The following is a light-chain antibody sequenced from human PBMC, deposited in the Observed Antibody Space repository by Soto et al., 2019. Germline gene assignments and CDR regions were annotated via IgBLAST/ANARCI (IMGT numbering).Light chain of an antibody. CDR1: SSNIGAGYD. CDR2: GNS. V-gene: IGLV1-40*01. J-gene: IGLJ7*01. Sequence: QLVLTQPPSVSGAPGQRVTTSCTGTSSNIGAGYDVHWYQQLPGTAPKLLIYGNSNRPSGVPDRFSGSKSGTSASLAITGLQAEDEADYYCQSYDSSLSGSVFGGGTQLTVL. CDR3: QSYDSSLSGSV.